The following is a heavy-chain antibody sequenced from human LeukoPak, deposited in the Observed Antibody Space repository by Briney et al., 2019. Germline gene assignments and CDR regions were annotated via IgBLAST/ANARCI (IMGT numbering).Heavy chain of an antibody. V-gene: IGHV3-21*01. CDR1: GFTFSSYS. CDR2: ISSSSSYI. D-gene: IGHD6-19*01. Sequence: GGSLRLSRAASGFTFSSYSMNWVRQAPGKGLEWVSSISSSSSYIYYADSVKGRFTISRDNAKNSLYLQMNSLRAEDTAVYYCARVGQWLVLEEYYFDYWGQGTLVTVSS. CDR3: ARVGQWLVLEEYYFDY. J-gene: IGHJ4*02.